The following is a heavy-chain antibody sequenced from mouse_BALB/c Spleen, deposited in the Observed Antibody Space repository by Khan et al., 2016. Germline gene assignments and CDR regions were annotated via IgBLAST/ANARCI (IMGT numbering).Heavy chain of an antibody. D-gene: IGHD4-1*01. Sequence: EVQLQESGPGLVKPSQSLSLTCSVTGYSITSGYYWNWIRQFPGNKLEWMGYISYDGSNNYNPSLKNRISITRDTSKNQLFLKLNSVTTEDTATYNCASNWEGWYFDVWGAGTTVTVSS. CDR1: GYSITSGYY. CDR3: ASNWEGWYFDV. V-gene: IGHV3-6*02. CDR2: ISYDGSN. J-gene: IGHJ1*01.